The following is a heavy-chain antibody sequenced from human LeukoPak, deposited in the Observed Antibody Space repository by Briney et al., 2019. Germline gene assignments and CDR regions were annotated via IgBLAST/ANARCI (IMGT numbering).Heavy chain of an antibody. D-gene: IGHD4-17*01. V-gene: IGHV3-23*01. CDR3: ARYYTVTTVPYFDY. CDR2: ISGSGGST. J-gene: IGHJ4*02. Sequence: GGSLRLSCAASGFTFSSYAMSWVRQAPGKGLEWVSAISGSGGSTYYADSVKGRFTISRDNAKNSLYLQMNSLRAEDTAVYYCARYYTVTTVPYFDYWGQGTLVTVSS. CDR1: GFTFSSYA.